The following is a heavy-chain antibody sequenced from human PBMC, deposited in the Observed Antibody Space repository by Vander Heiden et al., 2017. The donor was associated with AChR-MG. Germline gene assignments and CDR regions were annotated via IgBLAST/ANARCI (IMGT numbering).Heavy chain of an antibody. J-gene: IGHJ4*02. CDR1: GGSFSGYY. CDR2: INHSGST. V-gene: IGHV4-34*01. Sequence: QVQLQPWGAGLLKPSATLSLTCAVSGGSFSGYYWSWIRQPPGTGLEWIGEINHSGSTNYNPSLKSRVTISVDTSKNQFSLKLSSVTAADTAVYYCARGGGIVVVPAYYFDYWGQGTLVTVSS. CDR3: ARGGGIVVVPAYYFDY. D-gene: IGHD2-2*01.